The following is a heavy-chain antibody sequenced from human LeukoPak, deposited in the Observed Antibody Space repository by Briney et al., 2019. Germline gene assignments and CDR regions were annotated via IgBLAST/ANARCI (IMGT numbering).Heavy chain of an antibody. D-gene: IGHD2-2*01. CDR1: GDSISNHY. CDR2: IHYSGST. J-gene: IGHJ3*02. Sequence: SETLSLTCTVSGDSISNHYWSWIRQPPGKGLEWIGYIHYSGSTKYNPSLKSRVTISLDSSKTQFSLKRSSVTAADTAVYYCATNAGPAALDAVDIWGQGTMVTVSS. V-gene: IGHV4-59*08. CDR3: ATNAGPAALDAVDI.